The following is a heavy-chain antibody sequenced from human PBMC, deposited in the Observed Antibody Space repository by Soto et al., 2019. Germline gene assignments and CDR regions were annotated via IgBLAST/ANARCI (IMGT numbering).Heavy chain of an antibody. CDR1: GGSISSGGYY. CDR3: AREQLLTYYYYGMDV. Sequence: SETLSLTCTVSGGSISSGGYYWSWIRQHPGKGLEWIGYIYYSGSTYYNPSLKSRVTISVDTSKNQFSLKLSSVTAADTAVYYCAREQLLTYYYYGMDVWGQGTTVTVSS. D-gene: IGHD2-2*01. V-gene: IGHV4-31*03. J-gene: IGHJ6*02. CDR2: IYYSGST.